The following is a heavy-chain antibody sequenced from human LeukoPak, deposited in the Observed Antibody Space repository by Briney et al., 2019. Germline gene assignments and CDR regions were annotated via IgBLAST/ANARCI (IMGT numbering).Heavy chain of an antibody. D-gene: IGHD6-25*01. Sequence: GGSLRLSCAASGFTFSSYGMHWVRQAPGKGLEWVAFIRYDGSNKYYADSVKGRFTISRDNSKNTLYLQMNSLRAEDTAVYYCANPTRRAADYWGQGTLVTVSS. CDR1: GFTFSSYG. CDR2: IRYDGSNK. J-gene: IGHJ4*02. CDR3: ANPTRRAADY. V-gene: IGHV3-30*02.